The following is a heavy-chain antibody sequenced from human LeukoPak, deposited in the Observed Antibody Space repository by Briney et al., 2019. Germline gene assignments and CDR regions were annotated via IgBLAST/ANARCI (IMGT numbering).Heavy chain of an antibody. CDR2: INPNSGGT. V-gene: IGHV1-2*02. CDR3: ARGPRVETYYYDSSGYSFDP. Sequence: ASVKVSCKASGYTLTGYYMHWVRQAPGQGLEWMGWINPNSGGTNYAQKFQGRVTMTRDTSISTAYMELSRLRSDDTAVYYCARGPRVETYYYDSSGYSFDPWGQGTLVTVSS. CDR1: GYTLTGYY. D-gene: IGHD3-22*01. J-gene: IGHJ5*02.